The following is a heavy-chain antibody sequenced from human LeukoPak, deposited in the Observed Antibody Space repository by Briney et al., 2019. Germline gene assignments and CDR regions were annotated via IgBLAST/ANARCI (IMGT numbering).Heavy chain of an antibody. CDR3: VKRAPVPGEQMFYFDY. D-gene: IGHD6-19*01. Sequence: QPGGSLRLSCAASGFTFSSSAMSWVRQAPGKGLEWVSAISNNGGYTYYADSVQGRFTISRDNSKSTLCLQMNSLRAEDTAVYYCVKRAPVPGEQMFYFDYWGQGLLVTVSS. J-gene: IGHJ4*02. CDR2: ISNNGGYT. CDR1: GFTFSSSA. V-gene: IGHV3-23*01.